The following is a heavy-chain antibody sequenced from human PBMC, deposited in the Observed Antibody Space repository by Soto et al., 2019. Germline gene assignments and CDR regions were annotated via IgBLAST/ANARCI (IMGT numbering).Heavy chain of an antibody. J-gene: IGHJ6*02. V-gene: IGHV1-69*01. CDR1: GGTFSSYA. CDR2: VIPIFGTA. Sequence: QVQLVQSGAEVKKPGSSVKVSCKASGGTFSSYAISWVRQAPGQGLEWMGGVIPIFGTANYAQKFQGRVTITEDESTSTAYMDLCSLRSADTAVSYCASIPPPKMATGPICYYCYGMDVWGQGTTVTDS. D-gene: IGHD1-7*01. CDR3: ASIPPPKMATGPICYYCYGMDV.